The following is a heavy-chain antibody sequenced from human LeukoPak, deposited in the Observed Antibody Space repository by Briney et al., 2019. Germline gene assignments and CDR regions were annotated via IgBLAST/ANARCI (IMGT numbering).Heavy chain of an antibody. CDR2: INSDGSST. D-gene: IGHD5-12*01. Sequence: GGSLRLACAPAGFTVSSDWMRWVRHAAGKWRGWVSRINSDGSSTSYADSVKGRFTISRDNAKNTLYLQMNSLRAEDTAVYYCCSGYDVQIDYWGQGTLVTVSS. J-gene: IGHJ4*02. CDR1: GFTVSSDW. CDR3: CSGYDVQIDY. V-gene: IGHV3-74*01.